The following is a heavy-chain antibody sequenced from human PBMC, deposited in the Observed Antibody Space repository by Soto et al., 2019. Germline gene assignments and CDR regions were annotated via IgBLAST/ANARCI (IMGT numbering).Heavy chain of an antibody. V-gene: IGHV3-23*01. D-gene: IGHD5-12*01. Sequence: GGSLRLSCAASGFTFSSYAMSWVRQAPGKGLEWVSAISGSGGSTYYADSVKGRFTISRDNSKNTLYLQMNSLRAEDTAVYYCAKEPVGYSGYDSDFDYWGQGTLVTVSP. CDR3: AKEPVGYSGYDSDFDY. CDR2: ISGSGGST. J-gene: IGHJ4*02. CDR1: GFTFSSYA.